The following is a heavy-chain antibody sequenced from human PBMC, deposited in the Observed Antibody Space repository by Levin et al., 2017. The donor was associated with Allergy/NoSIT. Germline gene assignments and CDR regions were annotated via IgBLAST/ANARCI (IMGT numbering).Heavy chain of an antibody. V-gene: IGHV3-48*02. D-gene: IGHD3-16*01. CDR1: GFTFSSYS. CDR3: ARDSGGFDY. Sequence: GESLKISCAASGFTFSSYSMNWVRQAPGKGLEWVSYISSSSTTIYYADSVKGRFTISRDNAKNSLYLQMSSLRDEDTAVYYCARDSGGFDYWGQGTLVTVSS. CDR2: ISSSSTTI. J-gene: IGHJ4*02.